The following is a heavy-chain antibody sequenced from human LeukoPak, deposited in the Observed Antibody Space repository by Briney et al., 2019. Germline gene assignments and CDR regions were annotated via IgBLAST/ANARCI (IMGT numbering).Heavy chain of an antibody. CDR2: IYSSGNT. V-gene: IGHV4-31*03. CDR1: GGSINIGGYS. J-gene: IGHJ4*02. D-gene: IGHD5-18*01. Sequence: PSETLSLTCTVSGGSINIGGYSWSWIRQHPGKGLEWIGYIYSSGNTYSNPSLKSRVTISVDTSKNQFSLNLTSLTAADTAVYYCARAEGYSYGPYYFDYWGQGALVTVSS. CDR3: ARAEGYSYGPYYFDY.